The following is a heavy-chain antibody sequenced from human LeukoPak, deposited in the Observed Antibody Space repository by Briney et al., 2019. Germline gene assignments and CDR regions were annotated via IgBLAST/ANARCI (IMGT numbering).Heavy chain of an antibody. Sequence: PSQTLSLTCTVSGGSISSGGYYWSWIRQPPGKGLEWIGYIYHSGSTYYNPSLKSRVTISVDRSKNQLSLKLSSVTAADTAVYYCARVGVSMAGSYFYFDYWGQGTLVTVSS. J-gene: IGHJ4*02. D-gene: IGHD1-26*01. CDR2: IYHSGST. CDR1: GGSISSGGYY. CDR3: ARVGVSMAGSYFYFDY. V-gene: IGHV4-30-2*01.